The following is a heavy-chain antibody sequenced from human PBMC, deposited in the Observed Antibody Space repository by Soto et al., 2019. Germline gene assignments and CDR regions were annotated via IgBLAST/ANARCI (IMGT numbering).Heavy chain of an antibody. V-gene: IGHV3-7*01. CDR3: VTDLNWQGH. CDR1: GFTFSSYY. Sequence: GGSLRLSCEASGFTFSSYYMSWVRQAPGKGLECVANIKYDGSEEYYVDSVKGRFTISRDNAKNSLYLQMNSLRDEDSAVYYCVTDLNWQGHWGQGTLVTSPQ. J-gene: IGHJ4*02. CDR2: IKYDGSEE.